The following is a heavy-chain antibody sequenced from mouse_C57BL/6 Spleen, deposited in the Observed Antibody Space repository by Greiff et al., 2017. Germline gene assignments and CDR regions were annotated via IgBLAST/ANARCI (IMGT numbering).Heavy chain of an antibody. D-gene: IGHD2-5*01. Sequence: QVQLKQPGAELVMPGASVKLSCKASGYTFTSYWMHWVKQRPGQGLEWIGEIDPSDSYTNYNQKFKGKSTLTVDKSSSTAYMQLSSLTSEDSAVYYCAYSNHWYFDVWGTGTTVTVSS. CDR3: AYSNHWYFDV. V-gene: IGHV1-69*01. CDR1: GYTFTSYW. CDR2: IDPSDSYT. J-gene: IGHJ1*03.